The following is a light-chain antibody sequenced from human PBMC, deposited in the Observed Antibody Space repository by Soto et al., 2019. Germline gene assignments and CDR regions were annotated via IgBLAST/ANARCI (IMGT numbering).Light chain of an antibody. CDR2: WAS. Sequence: DIVMTQSPDSLAVSLGERATINCKSSQSVLYSSNNKNYLAWYQQKPGQPPKLLIYWASTRESGVSARFSGSGSGTDFTLTISGLQAEDVAVYYCQHYYSTPFTFGPGTKVDIK. J-gene: IGKJ3*01. V-gene: IGKV4-1*01. CDR1: QSVLYSSNNKNY. CDR3: QHYYSTPFT.